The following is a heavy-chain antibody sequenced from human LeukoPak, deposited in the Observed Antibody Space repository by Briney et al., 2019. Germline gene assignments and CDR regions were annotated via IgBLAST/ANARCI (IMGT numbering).Heavy chain of an antibody. CDR1: GGSISSYY. CDR3: ARGYYDSSGSYYSDY. CDR2: IYYSGST. J-gene: IGHJ4*02. D-gene: IGHD3-22*01. Sequence: SETLSLTCTVSGGSISSYYWSWIRQPPGKGLEWIGYIYYSGSTNYNPSLKSRVTISVDTSKNQFSLKLSSVTAADTAVYYCARGYYDSSGSYYSDYWGQGTLVTVSS. V-gene: IGHV4-59*01.